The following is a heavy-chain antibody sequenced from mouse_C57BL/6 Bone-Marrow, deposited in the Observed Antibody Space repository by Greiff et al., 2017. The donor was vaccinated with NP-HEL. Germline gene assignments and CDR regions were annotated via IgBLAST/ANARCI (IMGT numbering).Heavy chain of an antibody. D-gene: IGHD2-2*01. CDR2: IHPNSGST. CDR1: GYTFTSYW. Sequence: VQLQQPGAELVKPGASVKLSCKASGYTFTSYWMHWVKQRPGQGLEWIGMIHPNSGSTNYNEKFKSKATLTVDKSSSTAYMQLSSLTSEDSAVYYCAVWLRREAWFAYWGQGTLVTVSA. J-gene: IGHJ3*01. V-gene: IGHV1-64*01. CDR3: AVWLRREAWFAY.